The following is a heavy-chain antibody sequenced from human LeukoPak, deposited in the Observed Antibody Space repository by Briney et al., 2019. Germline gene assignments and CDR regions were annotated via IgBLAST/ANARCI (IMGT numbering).Heavy chain of an antibody. CDR3: ARSTGWYPFPDY. Sequence: GGSLRLSCAASGFTFINYGMTWVRQAPGKGLEWVASTNQNAGEKHYVDSVKGRFTISRDNAKNSLYLQMNTLRTEDTAVYYCARSTGWYPFPDYWGQGTLVTVSS. J-gene: IGHJ4*02. CDR1: GFTFINYG. V-gene: IGHV3-7*01. CDR2: TNQNAGEK. D-gene: IGHD6-19*01.